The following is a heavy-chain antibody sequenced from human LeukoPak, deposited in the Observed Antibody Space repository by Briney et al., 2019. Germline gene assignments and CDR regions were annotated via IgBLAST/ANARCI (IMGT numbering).Heavy chain of an antibody. CDR2: INHSGST. Sequence: SETLSLTCAVYGGSFSGYYWSWIRQPPGKGLEWIGEINHSGSTNYNPSLKSRVTISVDTSKNQFSLKLSSVTAADTAVYYCARSHNWFDPWGQGTLVTVSS. J-gene: IGHJ5*02. V-gene: IGHV4-34*01. CDR1: GGSFSGYY. CDR3: ARSHNWFDP.